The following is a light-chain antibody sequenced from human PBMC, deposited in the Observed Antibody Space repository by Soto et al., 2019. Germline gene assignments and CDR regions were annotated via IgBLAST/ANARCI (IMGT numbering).Light chain of an antibody. V-gene: IGLV2-14*01. J-gene: IGLJ1*01. CDR1: SSDVGGYNY. Sequence: QSALTQPASVSGSPGQSITISCTGTSSDVGGYNYVSWYQQHPGKAPKLMIYDVSNRPSGVSNRFSGSKSGNTASLTISGLQAEYGVDDTACSFTSSSSLYFFVTVSKVP. CDR3: CSFTSSSSLYF. CDR2: DVS.